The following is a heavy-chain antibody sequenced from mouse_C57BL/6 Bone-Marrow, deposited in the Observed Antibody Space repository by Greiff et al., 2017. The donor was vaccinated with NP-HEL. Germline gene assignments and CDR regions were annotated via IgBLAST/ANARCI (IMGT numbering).Heavy chain of an antibody. D-gene: IGHD2-4*01. V-gene: IGHV1-54*01. CDR2: INPGSGGT. CDR3: ARRNYEYDELYWYFDV. CDR1: GYAFTNYL. Sequence: QVQLKQSGAELVRPGTSVKVSCKASGYAFTNYLIEWVKQRPGQGLEWIGVINPGSGGTNYNEKFKGKATLTADKSSSTAYMQLSSLTSEDAAVYFCARRNYEYDELYWYFDVWGTGTTVTVSA. J-gene: IGHJ1*03.